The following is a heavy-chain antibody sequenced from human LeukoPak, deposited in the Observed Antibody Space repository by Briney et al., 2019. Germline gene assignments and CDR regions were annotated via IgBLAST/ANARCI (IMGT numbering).Heavy chain of an antibody. D-gene: IGHD3-22*01. CDR1: GGTFSSYA. J-gene: IGHJ6*02. Sequence: SVKVSCKASGGTFSSYAISWVRQAPGQGLEWMGRIIPILGIANYAQKFQGRVTITADKSTSTAYMELSSLRSEDTAVYYCARDEGYYYDSSGYPYGMDVWGQGTTVTVSS. CDR3: ARDEGYYYDSSGYPYGMDV. CDR2: IIPILGIA. V-gene: IGHV1-69*04.